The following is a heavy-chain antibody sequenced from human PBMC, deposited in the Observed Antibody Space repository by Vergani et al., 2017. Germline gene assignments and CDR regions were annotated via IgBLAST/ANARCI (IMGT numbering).Heavy chain of an antibody. CDR3: ARALVTDYGDALRHPSSDWYFDL. J-gene: IGHJ2*01. CDR1: GFTVSSNY. Sequence: EVQLVESGGGLVQPGGSLRLSCAASGFTVSSNYMSWVRQAPGKGLEWVSVIYSGGSTYYADSCKGRFTISRDNSKNTLYLQMNSLRAEDTAVYYCARALVTDYGDALRHPSSDWYFDLWGRGTLVTVSS. CDR2: IYSGGST. V-gene: IGHV3-66*02. D-gene: IGHD4-17*01.